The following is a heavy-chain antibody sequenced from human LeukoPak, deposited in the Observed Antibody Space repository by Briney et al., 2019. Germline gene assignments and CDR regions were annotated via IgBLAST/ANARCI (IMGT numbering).Heavy chain of an antibody. J-gene: IGHJ4*02. Sequence: GGSLRLSCAASGFTVSTNYMSWVRQAPGKGLEWVSVIYSGGSTSYAASVKGRFTISRDNSKNTLYLQMNSLRAEDTAVYYCARGGHRQQQLDYRGQGTLVTVSS. D-gene: IGHD6-13*01. CDR3: ARGGHRQQQLDY. V-gene: IGHV3-53*01. CDR2: IYSGGST. CDR1: GFTVSTNY.